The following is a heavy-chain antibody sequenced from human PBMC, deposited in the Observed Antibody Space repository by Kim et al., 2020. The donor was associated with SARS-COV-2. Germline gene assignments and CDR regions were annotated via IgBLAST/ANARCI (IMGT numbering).Heavy chain of an antibody. CDR3: AKVLRAYNYYYYGMDV. J-gene: IGHJ6*02. Sequence: SVKGRFTISRDNSKNTLYLQMNSLRAEDTAVYYCAKVLRAYNYYYYGMDVWGQGTTVTVSS. D-gene: IGHD2-2*02. V-gene: IGHV3-30*02.